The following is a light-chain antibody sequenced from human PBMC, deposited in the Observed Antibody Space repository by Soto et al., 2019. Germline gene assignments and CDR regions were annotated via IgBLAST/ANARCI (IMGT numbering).Light chain of an antibody. V-gene: IGLV2-14*02. Sequence: QSVLTQPASVSGSPGQSITISCTGTSSDVGSHNFVSWYQQRPGKAPKLMIFEVSKRPSGVSSRFSASKSGNTASLTISGVQAEDEADYYCCSYTSSSTLVFGGGTKVTVL. CDR1: SSDVGSHNF. J-gene: IGLJ2*01. CDR3: CSYTSSSTLV. CDR2: EVS.